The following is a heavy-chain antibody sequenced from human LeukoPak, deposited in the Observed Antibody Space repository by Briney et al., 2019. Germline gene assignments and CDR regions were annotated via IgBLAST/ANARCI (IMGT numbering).Heavy chain of an antibody. D-gene: IGHD2-15*01. V-gene: IGHV5-51*01. CDR2: IYPGDSDT. J-gene: IGHJ5*02. Sequence: GESLKISCKGSGYSFTSYWIGWVRQMPGKGLEWMGIIYPGDSDTRYSPSFQGQVTISADKSISTAYLQWSSLKASDTAMYYCARAKRYCSGGSCYSFDPWGQGTLVTVSS. CDR3: ARAKRYCSGGSCYSFDP. CDR1: GYSFTSYW.